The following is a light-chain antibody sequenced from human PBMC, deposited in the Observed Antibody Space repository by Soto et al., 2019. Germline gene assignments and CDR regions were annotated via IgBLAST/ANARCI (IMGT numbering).Light chain of an antibody. J-gene: IGLJ3*02. CDR2: RNS. CDR1: SSKIGGNY. V-gene: IGLV1-47*01. CDR3: ATWDDNLSRWV. Sequence: QAVLTQPPSESGTPGQRVTISCSGNSSKIGGNYVYWYQQFPGTAPKLLISRNSHRPSGTPDRFSGSNSGTSASLAISGLRSEDEAVYHCATWDDNLSRWVFGGGTKLTVL.